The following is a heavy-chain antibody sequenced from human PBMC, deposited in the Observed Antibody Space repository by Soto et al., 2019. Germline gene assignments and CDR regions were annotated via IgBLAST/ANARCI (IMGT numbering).Heavy chain of an antibody. V-gene: IGHV3-33*01. CDR2: IWYDGSNK. CDR3: ARDSVHVEYYFAY. J-gene: IGHJ4*02. D-gene: IGHD3-10*02. Sequence: QVQLVESGGGVVQPGRSLRLSCAASGFIFSSYGMHWVRQAPGKGLEWVAVIWYDGSNKYYADSVKGRFTISRDNSENTLYLQMNSLRAEDTAVYYCARDSVHVEYYFAYWGQGTLVTVSS. CDR1: GFIFSSYG.